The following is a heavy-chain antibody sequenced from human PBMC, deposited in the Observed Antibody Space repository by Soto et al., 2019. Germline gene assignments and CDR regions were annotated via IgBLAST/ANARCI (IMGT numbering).Heavy chain of an antibody. CDR2: IMQDGSET. Sequence: ELQLVESGGGLVQPGGSLRLSCTVSGFIFRNYGMAWARQAPGKGLQWVAVIMQDGSETHYVDSVRGRFTISRDNVKNSLYLAMNFLRADDTSIYYCTRDWDYWGQGILVSVSS. J-gene: IGHJ4*02. V-gene: IGHV3-7*01. CDR3: TRDWDY. CDR1: GFIFRNYG.